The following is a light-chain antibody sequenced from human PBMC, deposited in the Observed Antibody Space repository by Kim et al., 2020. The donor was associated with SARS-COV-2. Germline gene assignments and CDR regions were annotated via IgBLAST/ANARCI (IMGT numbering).Light chain of an antibody. CDR3: QAWDSSTFYV. J-gene: IGLJ1*01. CDR2: QDS. Sequence: SYELTQPPSVSVSPGQTASNTCSGDKLGDKYACWYQQKPGQSPVLVIYQDSKRPSGIPERFSGSNSGNTATLTISGTQAMDEADYYCQAWDSSTFYVFGTGTKVTVL. V-gene: IGLV3-1*01. CDR1: KLGDKY.